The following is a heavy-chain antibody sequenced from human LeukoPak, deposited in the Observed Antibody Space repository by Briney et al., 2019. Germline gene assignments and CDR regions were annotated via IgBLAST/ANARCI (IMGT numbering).Heavy chain of an antibody. CDR2: IDPSDSYT. CDR1: GYSFTNYW. V-gene: IGHV5-10-1*01. Sequence: GESLKISCKGSGYSFTNYWINWVRQMPGKGLEWMGTIDPSDSYTNYSPSFQGHVTISADKSISTAYLQWSSLKASDTAMYYCVLAGSGSYYFDYWGQGILVTVSS. J-gene: IGHJ4*02. CDR3: VLAGSGSYYFDY. D-gene: IGHD3-10*01.